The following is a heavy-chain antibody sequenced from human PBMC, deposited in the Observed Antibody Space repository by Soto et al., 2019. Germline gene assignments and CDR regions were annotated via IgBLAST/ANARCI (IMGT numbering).Heavy chain of an antibody. V-gene: IGHV4-39*01. J-gene: IGHJ4*02. D-gene: IGHD2-21*02. CDR1: RDSISSRRSY. CDR2: IYYSGST. Sequence: SETLSLTFTVTRDSISSRRSYSDWIRQPPGKGLEWIGSIYYSGSTYNNPSLRSRVSMSIDTSKDQFSLKLRSVTAADTALYFCARQRTSVVTQAYFDVWGPGSLVTVSS. CDR3: ARQRTSVVTQAYFDV.